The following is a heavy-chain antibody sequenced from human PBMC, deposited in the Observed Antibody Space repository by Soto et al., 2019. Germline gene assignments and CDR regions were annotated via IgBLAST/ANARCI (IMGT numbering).Heavy chain of an antibody. CDR2: IIPILGIA. Sequence: SVKVSCKASGGTFSSYTISWVRQAPGQGLEWMGRIIPILGIANYAQKFQGRVTITADKSTSTAYMELSSLRSEDTAVYCCARDGPYCSGGSCYSGPMDVWGKGTTVTVSS. CDR1: GGTFSSYT. V-gene: IGHV1-69*04. D-gene: IGHD2-15*01. CDR3: ARDGPYCSGGSCYSGPMDV. J-gene: IGHJ6*03.